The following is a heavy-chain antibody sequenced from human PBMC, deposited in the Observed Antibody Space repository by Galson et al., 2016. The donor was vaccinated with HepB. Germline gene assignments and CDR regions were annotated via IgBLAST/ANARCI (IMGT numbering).Heavy chain of an antibody. CDR3: ARESPHIAVPVLDD. V-gene: IGHV3-33*01. Sequence: SLRLSCAASGFVFSSYGIHWVRQAPGKGLEWVALIRHDGSNQYYADSVKGRFTISRDNSKNTLYLQMNSLRAEDSAVYYCARESPHIAVPVLDDWGQGTLVTVSS. J-gene: IGHJ4*02. CDR2: IRHDGSNQ. D-gene: IGHD6-19*01. CDR1: GFVFSSYG.